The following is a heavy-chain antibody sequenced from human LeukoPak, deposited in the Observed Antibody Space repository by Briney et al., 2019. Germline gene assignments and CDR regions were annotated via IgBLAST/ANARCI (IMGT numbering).Heavy chain of an antibody. CDR2: INPNSGGT. CDR1: GYTFTGYY. CDR3: ARGRGGSYADFDY. J-gene: IGHJ4*02. V-gene: IGHV1-2*02. Sequence: ASVKVSCKASGYTFTGYYMHWVRQAPGQGLEWMGWINPNSGGTNYAQKFQGRVTMTRDTSISTAYMELSSLRSEDTAVYYCARGRGGSYADFDYWGQGTPVTVSS. D-gene: IGHD1-26*01.